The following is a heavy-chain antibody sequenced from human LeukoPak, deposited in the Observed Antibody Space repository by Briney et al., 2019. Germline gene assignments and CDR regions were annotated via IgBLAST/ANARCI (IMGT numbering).Heavy chain of an antibody. J-gene: IGHJ3*02. D-gene: IGHD3-10*01. Sequence: GGSLRLSCAASGFTVISNYMSWVRQAPGKGLEWVSFIYSGGSTYYADSVKGRFTISRDNAKNSLYLQMNSLRAEDTAVYYCARVGVTMVRGATSGAFDIWGQGTMVTVSS. CDR2: IYSGGST. CDR3: ARVGVTMVRGATSGAFDI. V-gene: IGHV3-53*01. CDR1: GFTVISNY.